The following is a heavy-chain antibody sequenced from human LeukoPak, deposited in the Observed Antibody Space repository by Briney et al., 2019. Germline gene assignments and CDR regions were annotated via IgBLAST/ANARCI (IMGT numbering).Heavy chain of an antibody. D-gene: IGHD3-10*01. CDR1: GITLSNYG. Sequence: GGSLRLSCAVSGITLSNYGMSWVRQAPGKGLEWVAGLSGSGGGKNYADSVKGRFTISRDNAKNTLYLQMNSLRAEGTTVYFCAKRGVVIRVILVGFHKEAYYFDSWGQGALVTVSS. V-gene: IGHV3-23*01. CDR3: AKRGVVIRVILVGFHKEAYYFDS. J-gene: IGHJ4*02. CDR2: LSGSGGGK.